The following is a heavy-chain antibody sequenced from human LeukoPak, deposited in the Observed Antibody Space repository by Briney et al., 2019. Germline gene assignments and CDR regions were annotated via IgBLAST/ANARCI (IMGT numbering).Heavy chain of an antibody. CDR3: ARSHYDFWSGHPFDY. V-gene: IGHV4-59*01. D-gene: IGHD3-3*01. CDR2: IYYSGST. Sequence: PSETLSLTCTDSGGSISSYYWSWIRQPPGKGLEWIGYIYYSGSTNYNPSLKSRVTISVDTSKNQFSLKLSSVTAADPAVYYCARSHYDFWSGHPFDYWGQGTLVTVSS. CDR1: GGSISSYY. J-gene: IGHJ4*02.